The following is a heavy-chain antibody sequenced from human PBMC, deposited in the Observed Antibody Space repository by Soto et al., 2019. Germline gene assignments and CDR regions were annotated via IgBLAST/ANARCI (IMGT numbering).Heavy chain of an antibody. CDR2: ISGRGDKT. CDR1: GFTFSNYG. D-gene: IGHD3-10*01. CDR3: AIDQKPIVRGLGSAQYYYAMVV. J-gene: IGHJ6*02. Sequence: PGGSRRLSCAASGFTFSNYGMSWVRQAPGKGLEWISGISGRGDKTNYADSVKGRFTISRDNWKNTLYVQMNSLRAEDTAVYYCAIDQKPIVRGLGSAQYYYAMVVWGHATPVTVYS. V-gene: IGHV3-23*01.